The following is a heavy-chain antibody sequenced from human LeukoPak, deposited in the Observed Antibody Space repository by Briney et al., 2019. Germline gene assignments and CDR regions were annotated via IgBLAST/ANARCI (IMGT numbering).Heavy chain of an antibody. CDR1: GGSFSGYY. CDR3: ARGMRYCSGGSCPDAFDI. D-gene: IGHD2-15*01. CDR2: INHSGST. J-gene: IGHJ3*02. V-gene: IGHV4-34*01. Sequence: PSETLSLTCAVYGGSFSGYYWSWIRQPPGKGLEWIGEINHSGSTNYNPSLKSRVTISVDTSKNQFSLKLSSVTAADTAVYYCARGMRYCSGGSCPDAFDIWGQGTMVTVSS.